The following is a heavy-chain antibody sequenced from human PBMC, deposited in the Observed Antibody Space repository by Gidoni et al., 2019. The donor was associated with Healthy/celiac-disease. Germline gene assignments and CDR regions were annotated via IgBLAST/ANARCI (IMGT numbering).Heavy chain of an antibody. V-gene: IGHV4-31*01. D-gene: IGHD4-17*01. J-gene: IGHJ5*02. CDR2: IYYSGST. CDR3: ARAPTVTTENWFDP. Sequence: QVQLQESGPGLVKPSQTLSLTCTVSGRFISSGGYYWSWIRQHPGKGLEWIGYIYYSGSTYYNPSLKSLVTISVDTSKNQFSLKLSSVTAADTAVYYCARAPTVTTENWFDPWGQGTLVTVSS. CDR1: GRFISSGGYY.